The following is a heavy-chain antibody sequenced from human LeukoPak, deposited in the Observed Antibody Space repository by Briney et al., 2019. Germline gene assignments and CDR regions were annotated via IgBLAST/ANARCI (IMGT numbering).Heavy chain of an antibody. CDR2: IYSGGTT. CDR3: ASSSDSSGRSFDY. Sequence: GALRLSCAASGFTVSSNYMSWVRQAPGKGLEWVSVIYSGGTTYYADSVKGRFTISRDNSKNTLYLQMNSLTAEDTAVYYCASSSDSSGRSFDYWGQGTLVTVSS. V-gene: IGHV3-53*01. CDR1: GFTVSSNY. D-gene: IGHD6-19*01. J-gene: IGHJ4*02.